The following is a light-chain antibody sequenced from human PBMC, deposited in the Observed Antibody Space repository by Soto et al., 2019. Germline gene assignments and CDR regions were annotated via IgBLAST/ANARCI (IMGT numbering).Light chain of an antibody. J-gene: IGLJ3*02. CDR3: SSYTSRTTWV. V-gene: IGLV2-14*01. Sequence: QSALTQPASVSGSPGQSITISCTGTSSDVGGYNYVSWYQQHPGKAPKLMIYEVSNRPSGVFNRFSGSKSGNTASLTISGLQAEDEADYYCSSYTSRTTWVFGGGTKLTVL. CDR1: SSDVGGYNY. CDR2: EVS.